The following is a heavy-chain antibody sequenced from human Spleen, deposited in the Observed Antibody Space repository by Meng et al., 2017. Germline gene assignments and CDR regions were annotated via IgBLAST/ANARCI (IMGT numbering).Heavy chain of an antibody. CDR1: GGSISSIDW. D-gene: IGHD6-19*01. CDR3: ASWIYSCGWQ. CDR2: IYHGGDT. J-gene: IGHJ4*02. Sequence: QVQLQESGPGLVRTSGTLSLSCVVSGGSISSIDWCSWVRQPPGKGLEWIGEIYHGGDTNYNPSLKSRVTIAIDRSKNQFSLKLSSVTAADTAVYYCASWIYSCGWQWGQGTLVTVSS. V-gene: IGHV4/OR15-8*02.